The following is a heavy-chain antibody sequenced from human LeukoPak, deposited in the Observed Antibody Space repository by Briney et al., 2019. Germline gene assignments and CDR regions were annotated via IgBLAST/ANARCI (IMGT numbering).Heavy chain of an antibody. Sequence: PGGSLRLSCAASGFTFSSYWMTWVRHAPGKGLEWVANIKHDGSEKYYVDSVKGRFTISRDNAKNSLLLQMNSLRVEDTAVYYCASPMTTVTNDAYDIWGQGTMVTVSS. J-gene: IGHJ3*02. V-gene: IGHV3-7*02. CDR3: ASPMTTVTNDAYDI. CDR1: GFTFSSYW. D-gene: IGHD4-17*01. CDR2: IKHDGSEK.